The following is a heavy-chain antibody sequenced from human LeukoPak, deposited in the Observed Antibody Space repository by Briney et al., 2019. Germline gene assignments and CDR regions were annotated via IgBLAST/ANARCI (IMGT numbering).Heavy chain of an antibody. J-gene: IGHJ6*02. CDR2: ISAYNGNT. CDR1: GYTFTSYG. D-gene: IGHD4-17*01. V-gene: IGHV1-18*01. CDR3: ARDRGLKFYGDYHRYYGMDV. Sequence: ASVKVSCKASGYTFTSYGISWVRQAPGQGLEWMGWISAYNGNTNYAQKLQGRVTMTTDTSTSTAYMELRSLRSDDTAVYYCARDRGLKFYGDYHRYYGMDVWGQGTTVTVSS.